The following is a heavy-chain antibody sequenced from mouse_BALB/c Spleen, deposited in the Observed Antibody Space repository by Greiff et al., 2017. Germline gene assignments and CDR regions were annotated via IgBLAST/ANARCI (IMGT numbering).Heavy chain of an antibody. D-gene: IGHD1-2*01. CDR1: GDSITSGY. J-gene: IGHJ3*01. CDR2: ISYSGST. CDR3: ARSSTATTWFAY. V-gene: IGHV3-8*02. Sequence: EVQVVESGPSLVKPSQTLSLTCSVTGDSITSGYWNWIRKFPGNKLEYMGYISYSGSTYYNPSLKSRISITRDTSKNQYYLQLNSVTTEDTATYYCARSSTATTWFAYWGQGTLVTVSA.